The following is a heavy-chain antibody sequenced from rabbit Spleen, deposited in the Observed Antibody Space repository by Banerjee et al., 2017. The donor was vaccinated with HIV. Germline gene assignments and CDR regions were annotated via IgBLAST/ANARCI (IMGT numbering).Heavy chain of an antibody. Sequence: QEQLEESGGGLVQPEGSLALTCKASGFSFSSSDYICWVRQAPGKGLEWISCIAGSSSGFTYSATWAKGRFTISKTSSTTVTLQMTSLTAADTATYFCARGPYSGDTRLDLWGQGTLVTVS. D-gene: IGHD1-1*01. CDR3: ARGPYSGDTRLDL. J-gene: IGHJ3*01. V-gene: IGHV1S45*01. CDR2: IAGSSSGFT. CDR1: GFSFSSSDY.